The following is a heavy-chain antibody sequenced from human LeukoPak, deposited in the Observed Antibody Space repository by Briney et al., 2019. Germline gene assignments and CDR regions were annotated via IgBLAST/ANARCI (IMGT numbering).Heavy chain of an antibody. J-gene: IGHJ5*02. D-gene: IGHD4-23*01. CDR3: ARKLGTPGP. V-gene: IGHV3-7*01. CDR2: IKQDISEK. Sequence: GGSLRLSCAASGFTFSTYSMGWVRQAPGKGLEWVASIKQDISEKYYVDSVKGRFTISRDNAKNSLYLQMNSLRAEDTAVYYCARKLGTPGPWGQGTLVTVSS. CDR1: GFTFSTYS.